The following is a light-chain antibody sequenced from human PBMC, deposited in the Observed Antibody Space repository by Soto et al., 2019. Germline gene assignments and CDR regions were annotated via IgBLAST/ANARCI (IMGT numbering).Light chain of an antibody. Sequence: NVWTNCPGAVSWYPGERAPGSCRASQSVDSNYLAWYQQKPGQAPGLIIHGASDRGTGTQDRFSGSGSGTDFTLTISRLQPEEFAVYDCQQYGSSHRTLGQWTRVE. CDR1: QSVDSNY. CDR2: GAS. J-gene: IGKJ5*01. V-gene: IGKV3-20*01. CDR3: QQYGSSHRT.